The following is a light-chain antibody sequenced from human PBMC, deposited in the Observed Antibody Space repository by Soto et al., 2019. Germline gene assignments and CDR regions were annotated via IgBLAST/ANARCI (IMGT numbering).Light chain of an antibody. CDR1: SSDVGGYNY. CDR3: SSHTSSNTRV. Sequence: QSALTQPAPVSGSPGQSITISCTGTSSDVGGYNYVSWYQQHPGKAPKLIIYEVTNRPSGISYRFSGSKSGNTASLTISGLQAEDEADYYCSSHTSSNTRVFGTGTKLTVL. V-gene: IGLV2-14*01. CDR2: EVT. J-gene: IGLJ1*01.